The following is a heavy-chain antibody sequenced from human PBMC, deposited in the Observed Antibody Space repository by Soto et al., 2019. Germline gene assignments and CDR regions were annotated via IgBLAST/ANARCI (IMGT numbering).Heavy chain of an antibody. V-gene: IGHV5-51*01. CDR2: IYPGDSDT. CDR3: ARLPMTTVNDDAFDI. CDR1: GYSFTSYW. D-gene: IGHD4-17*01. Sequence: GESLKISCKGSGYSFTSYWIGWVRQMPGKGLEWMGIIYPGDSDTRYSPSLQGQVTISADKSISTAYLQWSSLKASDTAMYYCARLPMTTVNDDAFDIWGQGTMVTVSS. J-gene: IGHJ3*02.